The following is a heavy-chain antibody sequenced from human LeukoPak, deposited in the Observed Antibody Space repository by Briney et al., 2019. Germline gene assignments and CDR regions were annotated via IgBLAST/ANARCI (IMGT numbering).Heavy chain of an antibody. CDR2: ISGSGDST. V-gene: IGHV3-23*01. D-gene: IGHD6-13*01. J-gene: IGHJ4*02. Sequence: GGSLRLSCAASGFTFSSYAMSWVRQAPGKGLEWVSAISGSGDSTYYGDSVKGRFTISRDNSKNTLYLQINSLRAEDTAVHYCAKTRPLDSSSWSHGDYWGQGTLVTVSS. CDR3: AKTRPLDSSSWSHGDY. CDR1: GFTFSSYA.